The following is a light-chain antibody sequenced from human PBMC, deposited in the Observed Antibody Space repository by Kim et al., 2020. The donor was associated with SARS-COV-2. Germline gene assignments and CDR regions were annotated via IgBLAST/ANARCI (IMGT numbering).Light chain of an antibody. CDR2: DVN. J-gene: IGLJ3*02. Sequence: QSALTQPASVSGSPGQSSTISCTGTSSDVGGYIHVSWYQQHPGKAPKLIIYDVNKRPSGASDRFSGSKSANTASLTISGLQDEDEAEYYCASFTSSTTWVFGGGTQLTVL. CDR3: ASFTSSTTWV. CDR1: SSDVGGYIH. V-gene: IGLV2-14*01.